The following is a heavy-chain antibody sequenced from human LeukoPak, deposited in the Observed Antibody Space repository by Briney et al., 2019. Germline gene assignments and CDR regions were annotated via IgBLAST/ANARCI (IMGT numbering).Heavy chain of an antibody. Sequence: GGSLRLSCTASGFTFGDYAMSWFRQAPGKGLEWVGLIRSKAYGATTEYAASVKGRFTISRDDSKSIAYLQMNSLKTEDTAVYYCTRDISIFGLDYWGQGTLVTVSS. D-gene: IGHD3-3*01. V-gene: IGHV3-49*03. CDR2: IRSKAYGATT. CDR1: GFTFGDYA. CDR3: TRDISIFGLDY. J-gene: IGHJ4*02.